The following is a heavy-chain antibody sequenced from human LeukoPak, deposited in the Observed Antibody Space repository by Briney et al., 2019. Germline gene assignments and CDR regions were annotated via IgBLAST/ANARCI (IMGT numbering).Heavy chain of an antibody. CDR2: ISTTSSPT. D-gene: IGHD3-3*01. CDR1: GFSFSSYS. J-gene: IGHJ4*02. Sequence: GGSLRLSCAASGFSFSSYSMNWVRQAPGKGLEWVSHISTTSSPTYYADSMKGRFAMSRDNAKNSVYLQMNSLRAEDTAVYYCARDFDFWSGYIVWGQGTLVTVSS. CDR3: ARDFDFWSGYIV. V-gene: IGHV3-48*04.